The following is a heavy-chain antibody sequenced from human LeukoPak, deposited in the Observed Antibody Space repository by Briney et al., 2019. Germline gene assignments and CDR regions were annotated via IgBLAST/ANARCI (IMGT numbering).Heavy chain of an antibody. Sequence: SGGSLRHSCAGSGFTFTHHALSWVRQAPGKGLEWVSTVSGSGSLKFYADSVKGRFTITRDNSENTLYLQMSGLSTEDTALYYCAKDRSTGFYYLDSWGQGTLVTVSS. D-gene: IGHD6-19*01. CDR2: VSGSGSLK. CDR3: AKDRSTGFYYLDS. V-gene: IGHV3-23*01. CDR1: GFTFTHHA. J-gene: IGHJ4*02.